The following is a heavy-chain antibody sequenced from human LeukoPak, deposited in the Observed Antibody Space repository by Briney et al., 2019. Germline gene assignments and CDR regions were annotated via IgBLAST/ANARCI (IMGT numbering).Heavy chain of an antibody. J-gene: IGHJ4*02. CDR3: ARDAGSGSYFDY. V-gene: IGHV3-30*04. Sequence: PGGSLGLSCAASGFTFSSYAMHWVRQAPGKGLEWVAVISYDGSNKYYADSVKGRFTISRDNSKNTLYLQMNSLRADDTAVYYCARDAGSGSYFDYWGQGTLVTVSS. CDR1: GFTFSSYA. CDR2: ISYDGSNK. D-gene: IGHD3-10*01.